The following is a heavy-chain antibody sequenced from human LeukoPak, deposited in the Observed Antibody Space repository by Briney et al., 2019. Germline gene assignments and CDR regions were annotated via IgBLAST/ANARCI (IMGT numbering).Heavy chain of an antibody. CDR2: IYYSGST. CDR3: AGVGPTKMATVYYFDY. V-gene: IGHV4-59*01. J-gene: IGHJ4*02. Sequence: SETLSLTCTVSGGSISSYYWSWIRQPPGKGLEWIGDIYYSGSTNYNPSLKSRVTISVDTTKNQSSLKLSSVTAADTAVYYCAGVGPTKMATVYYFDYWGQGTLVTVSS. CDR1: GGSISSYY. D-gene: IGHD5-24*01.